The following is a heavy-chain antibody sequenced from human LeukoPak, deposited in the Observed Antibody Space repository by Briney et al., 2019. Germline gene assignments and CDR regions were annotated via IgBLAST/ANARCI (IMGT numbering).Heavy chain of an antibody. Sequence: GESLKISCKGSGYSFTSYWIGWVRQMPGKGLEWMGIIYSGDSETRYSPSFQGQVSISADKSTSTAYLQWSSLKGSDTAMYYCARADHGHSQADYWGQGTLVTVSS. CDR1: GYSFTSYW. D-gene: IGHD4-11*01. V-gene: IGHV5-51*01. J-gene: IGHJ4*02. CDR3: ARADHGHSQADY. CDR2: IYSGDSET.